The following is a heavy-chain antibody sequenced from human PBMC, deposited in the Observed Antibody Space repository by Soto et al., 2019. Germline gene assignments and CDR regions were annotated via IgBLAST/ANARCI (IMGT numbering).Heavy chain of an antibody. CDR1: GYTFTSYG. CDR2: ISAYNGNT. CDR3: ARPWGDSYYYYGMDV. Sequence: ASVKVSCKASGYTFTSYGISWVRQAPGQGLEWMGWISAYNGNTNYAQKLQGRVTMTTDTSTSTAYMELRSLRSDDTAVYCCARPWGDSYYYYGMDVWGQGTTVTVSS. V-gene: IGHV1-18*01. D-gene: IGHD3-16*01. J-gene: IGHJ6*02.